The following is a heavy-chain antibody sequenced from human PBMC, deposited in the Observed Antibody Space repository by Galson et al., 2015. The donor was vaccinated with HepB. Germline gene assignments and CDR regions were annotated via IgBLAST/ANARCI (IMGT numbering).Heavy chain of an antibody. V-gene: IGHV3-23*01. CDR1: GFTFSSYG. CDR2: ISESGVGT. J-gene: IGHJ4*02. CDR3: AKVVIMAGGRTLDH. D-gene: IGHD3-16*02. Sequence: SLRLSCAASGFTFSSYGINWVRQAPGKGLEWVSHISESGVGTYYADSVKGRFTISRDNSENALYLQMNNLRAADTAIYYCAKVVIMAGGRTLDHWGQGTLVTVSS.